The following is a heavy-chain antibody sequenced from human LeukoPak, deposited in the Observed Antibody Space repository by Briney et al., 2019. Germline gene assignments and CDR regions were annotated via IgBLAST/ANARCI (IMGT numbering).Heavy chain of an antibody. Sequence: GGSPRLSCAASGFTFSSYSMNWVRQAPGKGLEWVSSISSGSSYIYYADSVKGRFTISRDNAKNSLYLQMNSLRAEDTAVYYCARDFGYYGSGSYSPYYYYMDVWGKGTTVTISS. J-gene: IGHJ6*03. V-gene: IGHV3-21*01. CDR2: ISSGSSYI. CDR1: GFTFSSYS. D-gene: IGHD3-10*01. CDR3: ARDFGYYGSGSYSPYYYYMDV.